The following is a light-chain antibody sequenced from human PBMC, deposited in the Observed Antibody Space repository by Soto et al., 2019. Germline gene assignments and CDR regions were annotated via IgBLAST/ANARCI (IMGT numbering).Light chain of an antibody. V-gene: IGKV3-11*01. Sequence: EIVLTQSPATLSLSPGERATLSCRASQSVSSYLAWYQQKPGQAPRLLIYDASNRATGIPARFSGSGSGTAFTLTISSLEPEDFAVYYCQQRSNWPPSFGPATKVDIK. J-gene: IGKJ3*01. CDR3: QQRSNWPPS. CDR1: QSVSSY. CDR2: DAS.